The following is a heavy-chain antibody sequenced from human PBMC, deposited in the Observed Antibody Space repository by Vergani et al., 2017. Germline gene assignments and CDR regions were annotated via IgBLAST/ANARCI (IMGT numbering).Heavy chain of an antibody. V-gene: IGHV4-34*01. CDR3: ATPRLRFSYYYYYGMDV. J-gene: IGHJ6*02. CDR1: GGSFSGYY. Sequence: QVQLQQWGAGLLKPSETLSLTCAVYGGSFSGYYWSWIRQPPGKGLGWIGEINHSGSTNYNPSLKSRVTISVDTSKNQFSLKLSSVTAADTAVYYCATPRLRFSYYYYYGMDVWGQGTTVTVSS. D-gene: IGHD5-12*01. CDR2: INHSGST.